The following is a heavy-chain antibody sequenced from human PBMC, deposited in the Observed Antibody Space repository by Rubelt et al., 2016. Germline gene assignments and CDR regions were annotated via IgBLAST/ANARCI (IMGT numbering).Heavy chain of an antibody. CDR2: INTDGSSI. Sequence: SGGGLVQPGGSLRLSCAASGFSFSNYWMYWVRQAPGKGLVWVSRINTDGSSITYADSVKGRFTISRDNAKNTLYLQMNSLRAEDTAVYYCAREHVGYSSLDVWGQGTTVTVSS. J-gene: IGHJ6*02. D-gene: IGHD6-13*01. CDR1: GFSFSNYW. CDR3: AREHVGYSSLDV. V-gene: IGHV3-74*01.